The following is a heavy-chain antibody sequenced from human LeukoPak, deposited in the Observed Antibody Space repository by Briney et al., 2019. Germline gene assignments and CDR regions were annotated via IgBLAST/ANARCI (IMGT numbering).Heavy chain of an antibody. D-gene: IGHD3-3*01. CDR2: ISGSGGST. V-gene: IGHV3-23*01. Sequence: GWSLRLSCAANGFTFSSYAMSWVRQAPGKGLEWVSGISGSGGSTYYAVSVQGRFTISRDNSKNTLYLQMNGLRAEDTALYYCAKDVGFLEWLVCFDYWGQGTLVTVSS. J-gene: IGHJ4*02. CDR1: GFTFSSYA. CDR3: AKDVGFLEWLVCFDY.